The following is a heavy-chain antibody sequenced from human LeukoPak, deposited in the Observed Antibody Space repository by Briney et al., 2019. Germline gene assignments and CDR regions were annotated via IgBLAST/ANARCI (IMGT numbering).Heavy chain of an antibody. CDR1: RCTFDDYA. J-gene: IGHJ4*02. Sequence: GGSLRLSCAASRCTFDDYAMSWVRQAPGKGLEWVSRINWNGGSTSYGDSVKGRFTISRDNAKNSLYLQMNSLRVEDTALYYCVREGMAGRGLFDYWGQGTLVTVSS. V-gene: IGHV3-20*04. CDR3: VREGMAGRGLFDY. CDR2: INWNGGST. D-gene: IGHD5-24*01.